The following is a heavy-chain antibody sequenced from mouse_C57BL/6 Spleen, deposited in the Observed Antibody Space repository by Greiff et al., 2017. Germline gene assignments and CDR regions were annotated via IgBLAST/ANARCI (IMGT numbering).Heavy chain of an antibody. D-gene: IGHD2-3*01. J-gene: IGHJ4*01. CDR3: ARWADGPMDY. CDR1: GYTFTSYT. CDR2: INPSSGYT. Sequence: VQLQQSGAELARPGASVKMSCKASGYTFTSYTMHWVKQRPGRGLEWIGYINPSSGYTKYNQKFKDKATLTADKSSSTAYMQLSSLTSEDSAVYYCARWADGPMDYWGQGTSVTVSS. V-gene: IGHV1-4*01.